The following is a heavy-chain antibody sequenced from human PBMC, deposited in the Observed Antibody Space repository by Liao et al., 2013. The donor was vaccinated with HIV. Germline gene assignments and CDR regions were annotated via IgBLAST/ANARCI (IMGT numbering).Heavy chain of an antibody. Sequence: QVQLQESGPGLVKPSQTLSLICTVSGGSISSPDHYWSWIRQSPGKGLEWIGYMYYSGSAYYNPSLKSRLTMSLDTSRNQFSLQLSFVTAADTAVYYCASVNTTVADKLTFDYWGQGTLVTVSS. J-gene: IGHJ4*02. D-gene: IGHD1-1*01. CDR1: GGSISSPDHY. CDR2: MYYSGSA. CDR3: ASVNTTVADKLTFDY. V-gene: IGHV4-30-4*08.